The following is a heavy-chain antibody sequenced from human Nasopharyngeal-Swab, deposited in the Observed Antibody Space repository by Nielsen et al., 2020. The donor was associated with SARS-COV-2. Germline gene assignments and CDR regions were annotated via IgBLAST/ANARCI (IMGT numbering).Heavy chain of an antibody. CDR2: IYYSGST. CDR1: GGSVSSGSYY. CDR3: ARDHYGSVSPSMDV. D-gene: IGHD3-10*01. V-gene: IGHV4-61*01. J-gene: IGHJ6*02. Sequence: SGTLSLTCTVSGGSVSSGSYYWSWIRQPPGKGLEWIGYIYYSGSTNYNPSIKSRVTISVDTSKNQFSLKLSSVTAADTAVYYCARDHYGSVSPSMDVWGQGTTVTVSS.